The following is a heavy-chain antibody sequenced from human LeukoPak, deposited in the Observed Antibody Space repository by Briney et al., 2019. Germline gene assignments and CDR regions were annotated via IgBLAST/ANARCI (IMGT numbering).Heavy chain of an antibody. CDR2: INPNSGGT. Sequence: ASVKVSCRASGYTFTGYYMHWVRQAPGQGLEWMGWINPNSGGTSYAQKFQGRVTMTRDTSIRTAYMELTRLRSDDTAVYYCAREVRRELRLFDYWGQGTQVTVSS. CDR1: GYTFTGYY. D-gene: IGHD5-12*01. CDR3: AREVRRELRLFDY. V-gene: IGHV1-2*02. J-gene: IGHJ4*02.